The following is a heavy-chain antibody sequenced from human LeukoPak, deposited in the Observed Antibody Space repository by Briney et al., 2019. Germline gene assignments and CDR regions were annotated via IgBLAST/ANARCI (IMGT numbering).Heavy chain of an antibody. Sequence: SETLSLTCAVYGGSFSGYYWSWIRQPPGKGLEWIGEINHSGSTNYNPSLKSRVTISVDTSKNQFSLKLSSVTAADTAVYYCARACNWFGERALDYWGQGTLVTVSS. CDR1: GGSFSGYY. CDR3: ARACNWFGERALDY. D-gene: IGHD3-10*01. V-gene: IGHV4-34*01. CDR2: INHSGST. J-gene: IGHJ4*02.